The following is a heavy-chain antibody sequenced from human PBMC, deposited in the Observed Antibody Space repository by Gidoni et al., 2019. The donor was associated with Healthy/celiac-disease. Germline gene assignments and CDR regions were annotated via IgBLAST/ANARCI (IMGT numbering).Heavy chain of an antibody. CDR1: GFTFSSYG. CDR3: ARSPKPGYFDY. Sequence: VQLVASGGGVVQPGRSLSLSCAASGFTFSSYGMHWVRQATGKGLEWVAVIWYDGSNKYYADSVKGRFTISRDNSKNTLYRQMNSLRAEDTAVYYCARSPKPGYFDYWGQGTLVTVSS. V-gene: IGHV3-33*01. J-gene: IGHJ4*02. CDR2: IWYDGSNK.